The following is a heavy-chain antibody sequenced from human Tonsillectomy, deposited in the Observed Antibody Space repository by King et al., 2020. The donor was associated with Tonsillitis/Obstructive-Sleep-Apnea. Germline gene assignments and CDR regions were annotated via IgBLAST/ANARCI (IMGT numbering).Heavy chain of an antibody. CDR3: AKDRSWELYADY. D-gene: IGHD1-26*01. CDR2: ISGSGGST. Sequence: VQLVESGGGLVQPGGSLRLSCAASGFTFSSYAMSWVRQAPGKGLEWVSAISGSGGSTYYADSVKGRFTISRDNSKNTLYLQINSLRAEDTDVYYCAKDRSWELYADYWGQGTLVTVSS. J-gene: IGHJ4*02. V-gene: IGHV3-23*04. CDR1: GFTFSSYA.